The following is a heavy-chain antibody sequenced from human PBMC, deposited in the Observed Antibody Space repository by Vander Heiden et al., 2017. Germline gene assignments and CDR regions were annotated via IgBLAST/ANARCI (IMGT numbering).Heavy chain of an antibody. CDR2: IKQDGSEK. Sequence: ANIKQDGSEKYYVDSVKGRFTISRDNAKNSLYLKMNSLRAEDTAVYYCAREVASNYWGQGTLVTVSS. CDR3: AREVASNY. V-gene: IGHV3-7*01. D-gene: IGHD5-12*01. J-gene: IGHJ4*02.